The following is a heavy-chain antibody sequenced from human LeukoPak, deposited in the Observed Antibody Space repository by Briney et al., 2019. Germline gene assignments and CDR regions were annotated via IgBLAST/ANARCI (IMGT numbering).Heavy chain of an antibody. CDR3: ARGGELGFDP. J-gene: IGHJ5*02. Sequence: GGSLRLSCEASGFTFSSHDMHWVRQGIGKGLEWVSGIATAGDTFYAGSVKGRFTISRENGKKSLYLQMNDLRAGDTAVYYCARGGELGFDPWGQGALVTVSS. V-gene: IGHV3-13*01. CDR2: IATAGDT. CDR1: GFTFSSHD. D-gene: IGHD1-7*01.